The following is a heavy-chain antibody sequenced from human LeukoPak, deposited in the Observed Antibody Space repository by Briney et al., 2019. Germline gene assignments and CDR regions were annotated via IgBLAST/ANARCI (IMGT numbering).Heavy chain of an antibody. Sequence: GGSLRLSCAASGFTFSSYGMHWVRQAPGKGLEWVAFIRYDGSNKYYADSVKGRFTISRDNSKNTLYLQMNSLRAEDTAVYYCAKDRGTAMSYWGQGTLVTVSS. D-gene: IGHD5-18*01. J-gene: IGHJ4*02. CDR3: AKDRGTAMSY. V-gene: IGHV3-30*02. CDR1: GFTFSSYG. CDR2: IRYDGSNK.